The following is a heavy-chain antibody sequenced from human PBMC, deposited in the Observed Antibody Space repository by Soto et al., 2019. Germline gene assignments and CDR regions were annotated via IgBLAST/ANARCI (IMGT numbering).Heavy chain of an antibody. J-gene: IGHJ2*01. CDR1: GFTVSSNY. CDR2: IYSGGST. Sequence: GGSLRLSCAASGFTVSSNYMSWVRQAPGKGLEWVSVIYSGGSTYYADSVKGRFTISRDNSKNTLYLQMNSLRAEDTAVYYCSRQGLNLGQGRSYWYFDLWGRGTLVTVSS. D-gene: IGHD3-10*01. CDR3: SRQGLNLGQGRSYWYFDL. V-gene: IGHV3-53*01.